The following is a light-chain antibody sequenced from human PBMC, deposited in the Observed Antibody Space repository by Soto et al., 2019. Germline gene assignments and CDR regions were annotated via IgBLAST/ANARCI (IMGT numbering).Light chain of an antibody. CDR3: ISYTLNSIPYV. CDR2: AVR. V-gene: IGLV2-14*03. Sequence: QSVLTQPASGSGSPGQSITISCTGTNSDIGAFDYVAWYQQHPGNAPKLIIFAVRNRPSGVSNRFSGSKSDNTASLTISGLQAEDEADYYCISYTLNSIPYVFGTGTKLTVL. J-gene: IGLJ1*01. CDR1: NSDIGAFDY.